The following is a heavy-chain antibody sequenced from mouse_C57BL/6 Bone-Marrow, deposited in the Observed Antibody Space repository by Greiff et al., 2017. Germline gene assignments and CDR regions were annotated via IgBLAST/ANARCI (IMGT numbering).Heavy chain of an antibody. Sequence: QVQLQQPGAELVRPGSSVKLSCKASGYTFTSYWLDWVKQRPGQGLEWIGNIYPSDSETHYNQKFKDKATLTVDKSSSTAYMQLSSLTSEDSAVYYGARGSLRLSWFSYWGQGTLVTVSA. CDR1: GYTFTSYW. J-gene: IGHJ3*01. V-gene: IGHV1-61*01. D-gene: IGHD3-2*02. CDR3: ARGSLRLSWFSY. CDR2: IYPSDSET.